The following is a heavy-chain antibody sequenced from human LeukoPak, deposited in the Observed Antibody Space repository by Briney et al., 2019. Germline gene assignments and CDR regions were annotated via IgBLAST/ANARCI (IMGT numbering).Heavy chain of an antibody. CDR1: NYSISIGYY. V-gene: IGHV4-38-2*02. J-gene: IGHJ4*02. CDR2: IYHSGST. Sequence: PSETLSLTCTVSNYSISIGYYWGWIRQPPGKGLEWIGSIYHSGSTDYNPSLKSRVTISVDTSKNQFSLKLSSVTAADTAVYYCARTGPYYYGSGSFIKSVRFDYWGQGTLVTVSS. D-gene: IGHD3-10*01. CDR3: ARTGPYYYGSGSFIKSVRFDY.